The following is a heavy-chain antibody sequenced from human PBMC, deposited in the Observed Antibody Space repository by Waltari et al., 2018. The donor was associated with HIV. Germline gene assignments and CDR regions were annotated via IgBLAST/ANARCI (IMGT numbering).Heavy chain of an antibody. J-gene: IGHJ4*02. CDR3: ARGLRCVDDYYFDY. V-gene: IGHV1-8*01. CDR1: GYIFTSYD. Sequence: QVQLVQSGAEVKKPGASVKVSCKASGYIFTSYDINWVRQATGQGLEWMGWMNPNSGNRGYAQKFQGRVTMTRNTSISTVYMELNSLKSEDTAVYYCARGLRCVDDYYFDYWGQGTLFTVSA. CDR2: MNPNSGNR. D-gene: IGHD3-3*01.